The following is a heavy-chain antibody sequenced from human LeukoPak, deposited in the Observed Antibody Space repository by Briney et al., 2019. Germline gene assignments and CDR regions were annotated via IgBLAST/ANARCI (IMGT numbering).Heavy chain of an antibody. CDR3: ARPAGWLPRYYFEY. J-gene: IGHJ4*02. D-gene: IGHD5-24*01. Sequence: SETLSLTCTGSGDSISSSSYYWGWLRQPPGKGLEWIGTIHSGGNTYYNPSLKSRVTISVDTSKNQLSVKLYSVTAADTAVYFCARPAGWLPRYYFEYWGQGTLVTVSS. V-gene: IGHV4-39*01. CDR2: IHSGGNT. CDR1: GDSISSSSYY.